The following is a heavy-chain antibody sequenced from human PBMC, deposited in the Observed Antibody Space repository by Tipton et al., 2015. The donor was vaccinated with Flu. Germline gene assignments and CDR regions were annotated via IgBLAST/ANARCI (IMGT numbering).Heavy chain of an antibody. J-gene: IGHJ4*02. D-gene: IGHD3-10*01. CDR1: GGSFSGYY. V-gene: IGHV4-34*01. Sequence: TLSLTCAVYGGSFSGYYWSWIRQPPGKGLEWIGEINHSGSTNYNPSLKSRVTISVDMSKNQFSLKLSSVTAADTAVYYCARGVRGRTSRIDYWGQGTLVTVSS. CDR3: ARGVRGRTSRIDY. CDR2: INHSGST.